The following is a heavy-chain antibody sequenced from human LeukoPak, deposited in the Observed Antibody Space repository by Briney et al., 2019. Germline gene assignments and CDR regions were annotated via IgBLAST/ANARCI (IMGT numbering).Heavy chain of an antibody. Sequence: PGGSLRLACAASGFTFSNYEMNWVRQAPGKGLEWVSYISSRGSIIYFADSVKGRFTVSRDNAKNSLYLQMNSLRAEDTAVYYCARGRSRGFLFDYWGQGTLVTVSS. J-gene: IGHJ4*02. CDR2: ISSRGSII. D-gene: IGHD3-3*01. CDR1: GFTFSNYE. V-gene: IGHV3-48*03. CDR3: ARGRSRGFLFDY.